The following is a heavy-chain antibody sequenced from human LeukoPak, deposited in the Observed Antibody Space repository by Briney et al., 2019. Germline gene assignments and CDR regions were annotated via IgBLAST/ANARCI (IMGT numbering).Heavy chain of an antibody. J-gene: IGHJ4*02. V-gene: IGHV3-23*01. CDR2: ISGSGGST. D-gene: IGHD3-22*01. CDR3: AKVPTTMIVVPVDY. Sequence: GGSLRLSCAASGFTFSSYGMSWVRQAPGKGLEWVSAISGSGGSTYYADTVKGRFTISRDNSKNTLYLQMNSLRAEDTAVYYCAKVPTTMIVVPVDYWGQGTLVTVSS. CDR1: GFTFSSYG.